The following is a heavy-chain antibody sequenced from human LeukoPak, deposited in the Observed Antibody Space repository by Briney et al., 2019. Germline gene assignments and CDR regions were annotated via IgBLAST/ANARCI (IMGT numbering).Heavy chain of an antibody. CDR3: ASSPNSVWWEKWFAP. V-gene: IGHV4-39*01. Sequence: SETLSLTCTASGASISGGGYYWGWIRQSPGKGLEWIGNIYPGSGSTYYNPSLRSRVAISIDTSKNQFSLKVTSVTAPDTAVYYCASSPNSVWWEKWFAPWGQGTLVTVSS. D-gene: IGHD5/OR15-5a*01. J-gene: IGHJ5*02. CDR2: IYPGSGST. CDR1: GASISGGGYY.